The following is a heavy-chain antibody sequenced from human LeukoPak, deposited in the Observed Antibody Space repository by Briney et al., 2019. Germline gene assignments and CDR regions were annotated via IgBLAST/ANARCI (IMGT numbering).Heavy chain of an antibody. D-gene: IGHD6-19*01. J-gene: IGHJ4*02. Sequence: PSETLSLTCSVSGGSISSSDFYWGWIRQPPGKGLEWIGSTFYSGSTNYNPSLKSRVTISVDTSKNQFSLKVTSVTAADTAVYYCVRHHLSYSSGWYGWGQGTLVIVSS. CDR1: GGSISSSDFY. V-gene: IGHV4-39*01. CDR2: TFYSGST. CDR3: VRHHLSYSSGWYG.